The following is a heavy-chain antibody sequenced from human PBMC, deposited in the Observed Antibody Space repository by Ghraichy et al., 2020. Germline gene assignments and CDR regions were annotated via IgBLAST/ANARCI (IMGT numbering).Heavy chain of an antibody. J-gene: IGHJ5*02. V-gene: IGHV4-34*01. CDR1: GGSFSGYY. Sequence: SETLSLTCAVYGGSFSGYYWSWIRQPPGKGLEWIGEINHSGSTNYNPSLKSRVTISVDTSKNQFSLKLSPVTAADTAVYYCARGGQQLTYNWFDPWGQGTLVTVSS. CDR2: INHSGST. CDR3: ARGGQQLTYNWFDP. D-gene: IGHD6-13*01.